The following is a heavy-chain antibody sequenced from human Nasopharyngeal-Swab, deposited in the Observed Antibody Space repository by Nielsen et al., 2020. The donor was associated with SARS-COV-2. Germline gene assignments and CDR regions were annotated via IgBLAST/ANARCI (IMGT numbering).Heavy chain of an antibody. CDR2: INTDGRST. V-gene: IGHV3-74*01. CDR3: VRSSTYGYGAFDL. D-gene: IGHD5-18*01. Sequence: GGSLRLSCAASGFTFSNYWMHWVRQAPGKGLVWVSRINTDGRSTDYADSVKGRFTISRDNAKNTLNLQMSSLRDEDTSIYYCVRSSTYGYGAFDLWGQGTMVTVSS. J-gene: IGHJ3*01. CDR1: GFTFSNYW.